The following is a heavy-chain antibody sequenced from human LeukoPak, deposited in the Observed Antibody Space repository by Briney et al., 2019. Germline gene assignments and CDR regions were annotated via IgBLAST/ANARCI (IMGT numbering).Heavy chain of an antibody. Sequence: SETLSLTCTVSGGSISSYYWSWIRQPPGKGLEWIGYIYYSGSTNYNPSLKSRVTISVDTSKNQFSLKLSSVTAADTAVYYCARRARGSGYYYVIDYWGQGTLVTVSS. J-gene: IGHJ4*02. CDR2: IYYSGST. D-gene: IGHD3-22*01. V-gene: IGHV4-59*08. CDR3: ARRARGSGYYYVIDY. CDR1: GGSISSYY.